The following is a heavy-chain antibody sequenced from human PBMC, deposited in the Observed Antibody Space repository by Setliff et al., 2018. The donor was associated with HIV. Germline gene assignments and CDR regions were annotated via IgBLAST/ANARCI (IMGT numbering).Heavy chain of an antibody. CDR3: ARKGSGSSFDFEY. CDR1: GYTFISYA. Sequence: ASVKVSCKASGYTFISYAIHWVRQAPGQSLEWMGWITGGSGNTKYSEKFQGRVTLTRDTSACTAYMELSSLRSEDTAVYYCARKGSGSSFDFEYWGQGTLVTVS. J-gene: IGHJ4*02. D-gene: IGHD3-10*01. V-gene: IGHV1-3*01. CDR2: ITGGSGNT.